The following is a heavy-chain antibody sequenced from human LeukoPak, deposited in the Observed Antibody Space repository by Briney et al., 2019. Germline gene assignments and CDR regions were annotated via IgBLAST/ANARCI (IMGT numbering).Heavy chain of an antibody. Sequence: GGSLRLSCAASGFTFSDYYMSWIRQAPGKGLEWVSYISSSGSTIYYADSVKGRFTISRDNAKNSLYLQMNSLRVEDTAVYYYARDLSRWAATTNWFDPWGQGTLVTVSS. D-gene: IGHD1-1*01. CDR2: ISSSGSTI. CDR1: GFTFSDYY. J-gene: IGHJ5*02. CDR3: ARDLSRWAATTNWFDP. V-gene: IGHV3-11*01.